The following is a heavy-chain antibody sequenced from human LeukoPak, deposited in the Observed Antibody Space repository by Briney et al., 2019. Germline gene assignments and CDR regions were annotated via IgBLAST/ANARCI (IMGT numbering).Heavy chain of an antibody. V-gene: IGHV3-23*01. CDR3: AKDGHYDSSGFTLQY. CDR2: ISSSGGNT. CDR1: GFTFSTYA. Sequence: GSLRLSCAASGFTFSTYAITWVRQAPGKGLEWVSTISSSGGNTYYADSVKGRFTISRDNSKNTLYLQMNSLRAEDTAVYYCAKDGHYDSSGFTLQYWGQGTLVTVSS. D-gene: IGHD3-22*01. J-gene: IGHJ1*01.